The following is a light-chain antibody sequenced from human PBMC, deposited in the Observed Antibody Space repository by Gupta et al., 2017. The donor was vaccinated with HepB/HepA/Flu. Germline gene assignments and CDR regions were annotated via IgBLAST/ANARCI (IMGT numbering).Light chain of an antibody. CDR2: DAS. CDR1: QSVGTY. V-gene: IGKV3-11*01. Sequence: EIVLTQSPATLSLSPGERATLSCGATQSVGTYLAWYQHKPGQAPRLLIYDASNRATGIPARFSGSGSGTDFTLTISSLEPEDFAVYYCQQRSNWPLFTFGPGTKVDIK. J-gene: IGKJ3*01. CDR3: QQRSNWPLFT.